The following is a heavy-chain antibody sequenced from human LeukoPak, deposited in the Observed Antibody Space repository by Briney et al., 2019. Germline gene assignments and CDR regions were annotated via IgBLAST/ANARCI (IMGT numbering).Heavy chain of an antibody. J-gene: IGHJ5*02. CDR1: GYTFITSA. V-gene: IGHV1-18*01. CDR2: ISAYNGNP. CDR3: ARVSPGYDFWSGLSWFDP. D-gene: IGHD3-3*01. Sequence: ASVKVSCKASGYTFITSAISWVRQAPGQGLEWMGWISAYNGNPNYAQKLQGRVTMTTDTSTSTAYMELRSLRSDDTAVYYCARVSPGYDFWSGLSWFDPWGQGTLVTVSS.